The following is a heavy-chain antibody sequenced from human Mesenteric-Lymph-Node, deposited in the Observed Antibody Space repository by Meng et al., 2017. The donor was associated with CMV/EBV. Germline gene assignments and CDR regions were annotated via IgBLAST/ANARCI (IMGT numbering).Heavy chain of an antibody. CDR2: INPNSGGT. Sequence: ASVKVSCKASGYTFTDYYMHWVRQAPGQGLEWMGWINPNSGGTNCAQKFQGRVTMTRDTSISTAYMELSSLRSDDTAVYYCARPREMSSSSPLLDYWGQGALVTVSS. J-gene: IGHJ4*02. CDR1: GYTFTDYY. CDR3: ARPREMSSSSPLLDY. D-gene: IGHD6-6*01. V-gene: IGHV1-2*02.